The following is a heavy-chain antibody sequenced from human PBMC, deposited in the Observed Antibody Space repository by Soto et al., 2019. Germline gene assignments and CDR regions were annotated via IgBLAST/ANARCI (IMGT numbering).Heavy chain of an antibody. D-gene: IGHD5-18*01. V-gene: IGHV4-31*03. CDR2: IYYSGDR. CDR1: GGSISSESYY. Sequence: QVPLQESGPGLVKPSQTLSLTCTVSGGSISSESYYWSWFRQLPGKDLEWIGDIYYSGDRYHNPSLRSRLTISGDAYKNQFYLKLSSVTAADTALYYCARGRGYCYGPYYFDYWGQGTLVTVSS. J-gene: IGHJ4*02. CDR3: ARGRGYCYGPYYFDY.